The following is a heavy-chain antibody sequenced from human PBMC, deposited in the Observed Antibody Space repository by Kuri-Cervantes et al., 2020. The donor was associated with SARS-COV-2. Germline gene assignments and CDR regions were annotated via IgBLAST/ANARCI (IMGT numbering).Heavy chain of an antibody. CDR3: ARAVAGHDAFDI. CDR2: INPSGGST. Sequence: ASVKVSCKASGYTFTSYYMHWVRQAPGQGLEWMGIINPSGGSTSYAQKFQGRVTMTRDTSTSTAYMELSSLRSEDTAVYYCARAVAGHDAFDIWGQGTMVTVSS. CDR1: GYTFTSYY. J-gene: IGHJ3*02. V-gene: IGHV1-46*01. D-gene: IGHD6-19*01.